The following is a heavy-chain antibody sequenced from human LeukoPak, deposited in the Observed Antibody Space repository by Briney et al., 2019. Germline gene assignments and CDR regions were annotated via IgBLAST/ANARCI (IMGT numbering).Heavy chain of an antibody. CDR2: IWYDGSNK. D-gene: IGHD3-22*01. V-gene: IGHV3-33*01. CDR1: GFTFSSYG. J-gene: IGHJ4*02. CDR3: ARVSLSYYDSSGYFDY. Sequence: GGSLRLSCAASGFTFSSYGMRWVRQAPGKGLEWVAVIWYDGSNKYYADSVKGRFTISRDNSKNTLYLQMNSLRAEDTAVYYCARVSLSYYDSSGYFDYWGQGTLVTVSS.